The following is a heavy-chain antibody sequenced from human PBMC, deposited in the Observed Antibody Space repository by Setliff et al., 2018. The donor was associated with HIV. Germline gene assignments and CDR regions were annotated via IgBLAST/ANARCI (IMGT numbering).Heavy chain of an antibody. Sequence: PSETLSLTCAVSGGSISSGGYSWSWIRQPPGKGLEWIGYIYHSGSTYYNPSLKSRVTISVDRSKNQFSLKLSSVTAADTAVYYCARVKSIGDYYGSEYYFEYWGQGALVTVSS. CDR1: GGSISSGGYS. CDR2: IYHSGST. CDR3: ARVKSIGDYYGSEYYFEY. V-gene: IGHV4-30-2*01. J-gene: IGHJ4*02. D-gene: IGHD3-10*01.